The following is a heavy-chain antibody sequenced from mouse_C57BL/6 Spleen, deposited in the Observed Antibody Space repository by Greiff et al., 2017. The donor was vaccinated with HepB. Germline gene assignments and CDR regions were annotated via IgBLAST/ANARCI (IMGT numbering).Heavy chain of an antibody. CDR2: IWWDDDK. Sequence: QVTLKVSGPGILQPSQTLSLTCSFSGFSLSTFGMGVGWIRQPSGKGLEWLAHIWWDDDKYYNPALKSRLTTSKNTSKNQVFLKIANVYTADAATYYCARIITTVVAPYAMDYWGQGTSVTVSS. V-gene: IGHV8-8*01. J-gene: IGHJ4*01. CDR3: ARIITTVVAPYAMDY. CDR1: GFSLSTFGMG. D-gene: IGHD1-1*01.